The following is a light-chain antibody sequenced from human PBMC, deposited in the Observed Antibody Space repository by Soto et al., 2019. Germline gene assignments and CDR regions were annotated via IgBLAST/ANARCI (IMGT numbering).Light chain of an antibody. V-gene: IGLV1-40*01. Sequence: QSVLTQPPSVSGAPGQRVTISCTGSSSNIGAGYDVHWYQQLPGTAPKLLIYVISNRPSGVPDRFSGSKSGTSASLAITGLQAEDEADYYCQSYDSSLSAVVFGGGTKLTVL. CDR2: VIS. CDR1: SSNIGAGYD. CDR3: QSYDSSLSAVV. J-gene: IGLJ2*01.